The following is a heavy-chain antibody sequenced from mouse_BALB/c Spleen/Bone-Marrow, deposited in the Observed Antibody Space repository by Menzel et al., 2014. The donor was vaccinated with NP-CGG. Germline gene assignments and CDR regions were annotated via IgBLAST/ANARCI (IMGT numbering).Heavy chain of an antibody. CDR1: GFTFSSYT. Sequence: EVMLVESGGGLVEPGGSLKLSCAASGFTFSSYTMSWVRQTPEKRLEWVATISSGGLYTYYPDSVKGRFTISRDNAKNTLYLQMSSLKSEDTAMYYCTRDYGNYAWFAYWGQGTLVTVSA. D-gene: IGHD2-1*01. J-gene: IGHJ3*01. V-gene: IGHV5-6-4*01. CDR2: ISSGGLYT. CDR3: TRDYGNYAWFAY.